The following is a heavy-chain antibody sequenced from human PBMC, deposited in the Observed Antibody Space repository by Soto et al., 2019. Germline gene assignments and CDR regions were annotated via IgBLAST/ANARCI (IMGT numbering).Heavy chain of an antibody. CDR3: ARAVYYYDSSGYSIFDY. J-gene: IGHJ4*02. CDR1: GGSISSGRYY. Sequence: TLSHTCTVSGGSISSGRYYWSWIRQHPGKGLEWIVNVYYSGRTYYNPSLKSRVTISVDTSKNQFSLKLSSVTAADTAVYYCARAVYYYDSSGYSIFDYWGQGTLVTVSS. D-gene: IGHD3-22*01. CDR2: VYYSGRT. V-gene: IGHV4-31*03.